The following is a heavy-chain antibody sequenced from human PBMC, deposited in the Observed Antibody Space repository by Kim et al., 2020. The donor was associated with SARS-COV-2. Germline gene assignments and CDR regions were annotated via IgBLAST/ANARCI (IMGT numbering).Heavy chain of an antibody. D-gene: IGHD7-27*01. J-gene: IGHJ4*02. Sequence: AQRFQGRVTMTRDTSTSTVYMELSSLRSEDTAVYYCARYPNWGSSTGFDYWGQGTLVTVSS. V-gene: IGHV1-46*01. CDR3: ARYPNWGSSTGFDY.